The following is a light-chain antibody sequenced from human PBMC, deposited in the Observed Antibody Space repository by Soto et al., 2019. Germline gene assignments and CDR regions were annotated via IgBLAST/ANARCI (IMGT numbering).Light chain of an antibody. CDR3: CSYAGGDTFFL. CDR1: SGDVGSYST. J-gene: IGLJ1*01. V-gene: IGLV2-23*02. Sequence: QSVLTQPASVSGSPGQSITISCTGTSGDVGSYSTVSWYQQLPGKAPKLIIYEVSKRPSGVSNRFSGSKSGNTASLTISGLQAEDEAEYYCCSYAGGDTFFLFGTGTKLTVL. CDR2: EVS.